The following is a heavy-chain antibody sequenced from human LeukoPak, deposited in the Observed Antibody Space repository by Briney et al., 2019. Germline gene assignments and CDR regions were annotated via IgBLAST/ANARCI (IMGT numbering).Heavy chain of an antibody. V-gene: IGHV3-30*18. CDR3: AKFVHSYGYNY. J-gene: IGHJ4*02. Sequence: GGSLRLSCAASGFTFSSYGMHWVRQAPGKGLEWVAVISYDGSNKYYADSVKGRFTISRDNSKNTLYLQMNSLRAEDTAVYYCAKFVHSYGYNYWGQGTLVTVSS. CDR2: ISYDGSNK. CDR1: GFTFSSYG. D-gene: IGHD5-18*01.